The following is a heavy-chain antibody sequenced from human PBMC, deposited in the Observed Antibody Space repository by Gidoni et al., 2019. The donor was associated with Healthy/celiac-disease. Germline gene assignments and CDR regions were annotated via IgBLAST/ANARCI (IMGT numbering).Heavy chain of an antibody. V-gene: IGHV5-10-1*01. Sequence: EVQLVQSGAEVKKPGESLRISCTGSGYSFTSYWISWVRQMPGKGLEWMGRIDPSASYTNYSPSFQGHVTISADKSISTAYLQWSSLKASDTAMYYCASSIAAAGSLDYWGQGTLVTVSS. D-gene: IGHD6-13*01. CDR1: GYSFTSYW. J-gene: IGHJ4*02. CDR2: IDPSASYT. CDR3: ASSIAAAGSLDY.